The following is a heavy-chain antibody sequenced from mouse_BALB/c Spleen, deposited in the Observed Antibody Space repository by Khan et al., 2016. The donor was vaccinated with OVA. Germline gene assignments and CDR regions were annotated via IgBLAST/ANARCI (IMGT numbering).Heavy chain of an antibody. V-gene: IGHV5-9-3*01. J-gene: IGHJ3*01. CDR3: ARHNYGPFAY. D-gene: IGHD1-1*01. CDR1: GFTFSSYA. CDR2: ISSGGDYT. Sequence: EVELVESGGGLVKPGGPLKLSCAASGFTFSSYAMSWVRQTPEKRLEWVATISSGGDYTYYPDSVKGRFTISRANAKNTLYLQMSSLGSEDTAMYYGARHNYGPFAYWGQGTLVTVSA.